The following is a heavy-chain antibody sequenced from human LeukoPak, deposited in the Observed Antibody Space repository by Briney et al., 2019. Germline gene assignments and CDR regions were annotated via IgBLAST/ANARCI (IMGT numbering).Heavy chain of an antibody. CDR3: ARGSSSFDYYYGMDV. CDR1: GGTFSSYA. Sequence: WASVKVSRKASGGTFSSYAISWVRQAPGQGLEWMGGIIPIFGTANYAQKFQGRVTITADESTSTAYMELSSLRSEDTAVYYCARGSSSFDYYYGMDVWGQGTTVTVSS. CDR2: IIPIFGTA. J-gene: IGHJ6*02. V-gene: IGHV1-69*01. D-gene: IGHD6-6*01.